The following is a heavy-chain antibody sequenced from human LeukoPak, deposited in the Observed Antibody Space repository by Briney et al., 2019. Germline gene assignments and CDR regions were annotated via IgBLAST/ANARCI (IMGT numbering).Heavy chain of an antibody. V-gene: IGHV3-7*01. CDR3: ARDWFGGGSCYDY. CDR1: GFTFSSYW. D-gene: IGHD2-15*01. Sequence: GGSLRLSCAASGFTFSSYWMSWVRQAPGKGLEWVANIKQDGSEKYYVDSVKGRFTISRDNAKNSLYLQMNSLRAEDAAVYYCARDWFGGGSCYDYWGQGTLVTVSS. J-gene: IGHJ4*02. CDR2: IKQDGSEK.